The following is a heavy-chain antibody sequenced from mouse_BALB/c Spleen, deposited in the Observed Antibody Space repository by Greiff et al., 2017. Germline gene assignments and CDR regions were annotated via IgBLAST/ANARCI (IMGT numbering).Heavy chain of an antibody. Sequence: VQLQQSGAELVKPGASVKLSCTASGFNIKDYYMHWVKQRPEQGLEWIGWIDPENGNTIYDPKFQGKASITADTSSNTAYLQLSSLTSEDTAVYYCASYGTWFAYWGQGTLVTVSA. CDR2: IDPENGNT. D-gene: IGHD1-1*01. V-gene: IGHV14-1*02. CDR3: ASYGTWFAY. J-gene: IGHJ3*01. CDR1: GFNIKDYY.